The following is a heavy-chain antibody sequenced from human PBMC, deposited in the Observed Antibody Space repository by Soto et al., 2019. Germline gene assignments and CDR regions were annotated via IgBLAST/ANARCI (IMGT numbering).Heavy chain of an antibody. CDR1: GYTFTSYG. V-gene: IGHV1-18*04. D-gene: IGHD6-13*01. Sequence: ASVKVSCKASGYTFTSYGISWVRQAPGQGLERMGWISAYNGNTNYAQKLQGRVTMTTDTSTSTAYMELRSLRSDDTAVYYCARDLYSSSYNWFDPWGQGTLVTVSS. CDR2: ISAYNGNT. J-gene: IGHJ5*02. CDR3: ARDLYSSSYNWFDP.